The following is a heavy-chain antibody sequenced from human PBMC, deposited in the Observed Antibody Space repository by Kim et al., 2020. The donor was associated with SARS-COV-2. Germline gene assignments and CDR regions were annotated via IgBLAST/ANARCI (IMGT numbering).Heavy chain of an antibody. CDR2: T. J-gene: IGHJ5*02. CDR3: ARDRGVDCFDP. V-gene: IGHV1-2*02. Sequence: THYAVKFQGRVTMTRDTSISTGYMEMSSLTADDTAFYFCARDRGVDCFDPWCQGTLVTVSS. D-gene: IGHD3-10*01.